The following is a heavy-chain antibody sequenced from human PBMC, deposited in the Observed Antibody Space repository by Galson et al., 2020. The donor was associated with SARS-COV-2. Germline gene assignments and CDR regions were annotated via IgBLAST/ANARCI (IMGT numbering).Heavy chain of an antibody. V-gene: IGHV4-38-2*01. CDR3: ARQGVNMIVLVTVPGWFFDL. CDR2: HSTTGST. Sequence: SAPLSLTSAVSGYYISTTKSLGWVRLAPGQGLARFGTHSTTGSTYYNPSLKSPVTLSVDTSRNQFSLTLASVTAADTAFYYCARQGVNMIVLVTVPGWFFDLWGRGTLVTVSS. D-gene: IGHD2-21*02. J-gene: IGHJ2*01. CDR1: GYYISTTKS.